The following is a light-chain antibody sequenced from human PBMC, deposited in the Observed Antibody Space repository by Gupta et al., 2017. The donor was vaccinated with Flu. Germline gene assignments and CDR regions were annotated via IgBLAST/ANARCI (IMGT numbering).Light chain of an antibody. CDR3: QSADSSGTYPRV. V-gene: IGLV3-25*01. Sequence: SYELIQPPSVSVSPGQTARITCSGDALPKQYAYWYQQKQGQDHVLVIYKDSERPSGIPERFSGSSSGITVTLTISGVRAEDDADYYCQSADSSGTYPRVFGGGPKLTVL. CDR1: ALPKQY. J-gene: IGLJ3*02. CDR2: KDS.